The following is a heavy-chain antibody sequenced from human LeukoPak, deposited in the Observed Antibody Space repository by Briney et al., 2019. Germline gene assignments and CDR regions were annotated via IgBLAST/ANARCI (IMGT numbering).Heavy chain of an antibody. J-gene: IGHJ4*02. CDR3: ARGLAPFDY. D-gene: IGHD3-9*01. Sequence: GGSLRPSCAASGFTVSISYMNWVRQAPGKGLEWVSVIYSGGNTYYADSVKGRFTISRDNSKNTLYLQMNSLRAEDTAVYFCARGLAPFDYWGQGTLVTVSS. CDR2: IYSGGNT. CDR1: GFTVSISY. V-gene: IGHV3-53*01.